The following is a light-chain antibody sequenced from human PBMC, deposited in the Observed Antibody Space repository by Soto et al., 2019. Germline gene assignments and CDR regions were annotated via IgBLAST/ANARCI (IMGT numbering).Light chain of an antibody. CDR3: QQYNIYSPRNT. CDR2: KAS. Sequence: DIQMTQSPSTLSASVGDRVTITCRASQSIRSWLAWYQQKPGKAPTLLIYKASYLESGVPSRFSGRGSGTEFTLTISSLQPDDFATYDGQQYNIYSPRNTFGQGTNVDIK. V-gene: IGKV1-5*03. J-gene: IGKJ1*01. CDR1: QSIRSW.